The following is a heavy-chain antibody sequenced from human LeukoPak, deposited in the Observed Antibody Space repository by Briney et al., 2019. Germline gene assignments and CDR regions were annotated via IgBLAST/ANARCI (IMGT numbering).Heavy chain of an antibody. CDR2: IRSKTNSYAT. CDR3: TRDLRTLDY. V-gene: IGHV3-73*01. CDR1: GFTFSGSA. J-gene: IGHJ4*02. D-gene: IGHD1-7*01. Sequence: PGGSLRLSCAASGFTFSGSAIHWVRQASGKGLEWVGRIRSKTNSYATAYPASVKGRFTISRDDSKSIAYLQMNSLKTEDTAVYYCTRDLRTLDYWGQGTLVTVSS.